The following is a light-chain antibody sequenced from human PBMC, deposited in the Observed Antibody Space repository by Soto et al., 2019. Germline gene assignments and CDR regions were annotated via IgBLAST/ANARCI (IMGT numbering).Light chain of an antibody. CDR2: TVS. Sequence: QSPSSVSSSVGDRVTITCRASQGIGSWLAWYQQKPGKAPNLLIYTVSSLQSGVPSRFSGSGSGTDFTLTISNLQPEDFATYYCQQAASFPITFGQGTRLEIK. V-gene: IGKV1-12*01. CDR3: QQAASFPIT. CDR1: QGIGSW. J-gene: IGKJ5*01.